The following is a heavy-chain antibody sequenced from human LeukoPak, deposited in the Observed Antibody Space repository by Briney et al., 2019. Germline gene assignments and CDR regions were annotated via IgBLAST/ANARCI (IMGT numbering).Heavy chain of an antibody. V-gene: IGHV3-30*02. J-gene: IGHJ4*02. D-gene: IGHD2/OR15-2a*01. CDR3: AKDPFPDDY. CDR2: IRYDGSNK. CDR1: GFTFSSYG. Sequence: GGSLRLSCAASGFTFSSYGMHWVRQAPGKGLEWVAFIRYDGSNKYYAGSVKGRFTISRDNSKSTLYLQMNSLRAEDTAVYYCAKDPFPDDYWGQGTLVTVSS.